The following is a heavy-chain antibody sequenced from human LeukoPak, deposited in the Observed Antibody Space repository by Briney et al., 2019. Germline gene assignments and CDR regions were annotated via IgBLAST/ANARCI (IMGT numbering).Heavy chain of an antibody. CDR2: IASDGSST. CDR3: ARGRPHGNDY. V-gene: IGHV3-74*01. J-gene: IGHJ4*02. D-gene: IGHD4-23*01. Sequence: GGSLRLSCAASGFTFSSYWMNWVRQAPGKGLVWVSRIASDGSSTTYADSVKGRFNISRDNAKNTLYLQMNSLKVEDTAVYYCARGRPHGNDYWGQGTLVTVSS. CDR1: GFTFSSYW.